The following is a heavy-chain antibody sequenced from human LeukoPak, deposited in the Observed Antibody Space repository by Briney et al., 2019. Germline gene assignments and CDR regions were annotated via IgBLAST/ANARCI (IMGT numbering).Heavy chain of an antibody. CDR2: RYYSGNT. Sequence: PSETLSLSCTISGGHLLDRHYYSGSFRQPPGKGREWIGKRYYSGNTYYSPSLQSRVSISVDTSKNQFSLKLRYVTAADTAVYFCARLFDSRGQGTLVTVSS. CDR3: ARLFDS. CDR1: GGHLLDRHYY. J-gene: IGHJ4*02. V-gene: IGHV4-39*01.